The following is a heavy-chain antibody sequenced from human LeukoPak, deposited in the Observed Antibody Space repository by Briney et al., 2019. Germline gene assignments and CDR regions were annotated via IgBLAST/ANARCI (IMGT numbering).Heavy chain of an antibody. J-gene: IGHJ4*02. D-gene: IGHD1-14*01. CDR1: GFTFSSYS. V-gene: IGHV3-21*01. CDR2: ISSSSSYI. Sequence: PGGSLRLSCAASGFTFSSYSMNWVRQAPGKGLEWVSSISSSSSYIYYADSVRGRFTISRDNAKNSLYLQMNSLRAEDTAVYYCARDRKGGFDYWGQGTLVTVSS. CDR3: ARDRKGGFDY.